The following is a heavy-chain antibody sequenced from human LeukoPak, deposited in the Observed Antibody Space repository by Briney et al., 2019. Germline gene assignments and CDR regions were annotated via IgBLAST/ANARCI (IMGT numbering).Heavy chain of an antibody. J-gene: IGHJ6*03. Sequence: GGSLRLSCAASGFTFSSDAMSWVRQAPGKGLEWVSSISSSSSYIYYADSVKGRFTISRDNAKNSLYLQMNSLRAEDTAVYYCARDSIAAADYYYYYMDVWGKGTTVTISS. CDR3: ARDSIAAADYYYYYMDV. CDR1: GFTFSSDA. V-gene: IGHV3-21*01. D-gene: IGHD6-13*01. CDR2: ISSSSSYI.